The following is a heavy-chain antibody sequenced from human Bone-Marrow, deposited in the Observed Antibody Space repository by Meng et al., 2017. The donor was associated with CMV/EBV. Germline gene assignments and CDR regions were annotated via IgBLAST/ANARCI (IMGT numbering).Heavy chain of an antibody. J-gene: IGHJ6*02. Sequence: ASVNVSCKDSGYTFTGYYIHWVRQAPGQGLEWMGWINPNSGGTNYAQKFQGRVTMTRETSIRTAYMDLSRLRSDDTAVYYCASGGKSWLLYQDYYYYGMDVWGQGTMVTVSS. CDR2: INPNSGGT. D-gene: IGHD3-3*01. V-gene: IGHV1-2*02. CDR3: ASGGKSWLLYQDYYYYGMDV. CDR1: GYTFTGYY.